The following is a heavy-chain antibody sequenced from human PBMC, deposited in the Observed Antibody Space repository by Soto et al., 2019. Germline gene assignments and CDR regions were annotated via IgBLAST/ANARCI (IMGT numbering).Heavy chain of an antibody. Sequence: QVQLVESGGGLVKPGGSLRLSCAASGFTFSDYYMSWIRQAPGKGLEWVSYISSSSSYTNYADSVKGRFTISRDNAKNSLYLQMNSLRAEDTAVYYCATYGSGSYYNPGLLFYYYGIDVWGQGTTVTVSS. CDR1: GFTFSDYY. CDR2: ISSSSSYT. D-gene: IGHD3-10*01. J-gene: IGHJ6*02. CDR3: ATYGSGSYYNPGLLFYYYGIDV. V-gene: IGHV3-11*05.